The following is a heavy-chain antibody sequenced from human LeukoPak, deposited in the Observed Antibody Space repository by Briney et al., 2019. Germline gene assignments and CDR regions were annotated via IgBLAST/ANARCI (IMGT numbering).Heavy chain of an antibody. CDR2: IRYDGSNK. J-gene: IGHJ4*02. Sequence: GGSLRLSCAASGFTFSSYGMHWVRQAPGKGLEWVAFIRYDGSNKYYADSVKGRFTISRDNSKNTLYLQMNSLRAEDTAVYYCAEGLGPGIWFGELFDYWGQGTLVTVSS. D-gene: IGHD3-10*01. CDR3: AEGLGPGIWFGELFDY. CDR1: GFTFSSYG. V-gene: IGHV3-30*02.